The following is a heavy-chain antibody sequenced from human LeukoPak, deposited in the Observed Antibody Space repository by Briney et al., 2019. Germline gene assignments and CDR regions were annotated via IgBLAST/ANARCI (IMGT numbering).Heavy chain of an antibody. CDR2: IWYHGNVK. CDR3: ARPRGGGSYDAFDI. Sequence: GGSLRLSCAASGFTFTSYVMSWVRQAPGKGLEWVAFIWYHGNVKYYADSVKGRFTISRDNSKNTLYLQVNSLRAEDTAVYYCARPRGGGSYDAFDIWGQGTMVTVSS. D-gene: IGHD1-26*01. CDR1: GFTFTSYV. V-gene: IGHV3-33*08. J-gene: IGHJ3*02.